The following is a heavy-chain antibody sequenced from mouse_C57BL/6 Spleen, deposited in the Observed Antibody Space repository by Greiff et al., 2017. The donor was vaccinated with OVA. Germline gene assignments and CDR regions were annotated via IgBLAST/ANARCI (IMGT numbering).Heavy chain of an antibody. CDR3: ARGGLLYYFDY. D-gene: IGHD2-12*01. Sequence: EVQLVESGGGLEKPGGSLKLSCAASGFTFSDYGMHWVRQAPEKGLEWVAYISSGSSTIYYADTVKGRFTISRDNAKNTLFLQMTSLRSEDTAMYYCARGGLLYYFDYWGQGTTLTVSS. CDR2: ISSGSSTI. CDR1: GFTFSDYG. J-gene: IGHJ2*01. V-gene: IGHV5-17*01.